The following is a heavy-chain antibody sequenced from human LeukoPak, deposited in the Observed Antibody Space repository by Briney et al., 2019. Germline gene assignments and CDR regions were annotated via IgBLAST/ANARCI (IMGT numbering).Heavy chain of an antibody. CDR1: GGSLSGYF. D-gene: IGHD3-3*02. CDR3: ATQSGHLGDYFDY. CDR2: INHGGRA. V-gene: IGHV4-34*01. J-gene: IGHJ4*02. Sequence: SETLSLTCAVSGGSLSGYFWTWIRQPPGKGLEWIGEINHGGRANYNPSLRSQVTISVDTAKNQFSLSLSSVTAADTAVYYCATQSGHLGDYFDYWGQGTLVTVSS.